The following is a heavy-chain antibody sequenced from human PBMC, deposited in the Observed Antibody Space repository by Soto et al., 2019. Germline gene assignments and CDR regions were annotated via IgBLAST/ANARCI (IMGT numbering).Heavy chain of an antibody. V-gene: IGHV4-61*01. J-gene: IGHJ6*02. CDR2: IYYSGST. CDR1: GGSVSSGSYY. CDR3: ARVNKKFGGVIVPPRDYYYYYGMDV. Sequence: SETLSLTCTVSGGSVSSGSYYWSWIRQPPGKGLEWIGYIYYSGSTNYNPSLKSRVTISVDTSKNQFSLKLSSVTAADTAVYYCARVNKKFGGVIVPPRDYYYYYGMDVWGQGTTVTVSS. D-gene: IGHD3-16*02.